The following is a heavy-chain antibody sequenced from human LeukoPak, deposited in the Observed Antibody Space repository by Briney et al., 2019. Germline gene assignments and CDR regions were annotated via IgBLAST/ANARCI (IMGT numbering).Heavy chain of an antibody. Sequence: GRSLRLSCAASGFTFSSYGMQWVRQAPGKGLEWVAVIWYDGSNKYYADSVKGRFTISRDNSKNTLYLQMNGLRAEDTAVYYCAKDPSYYDSSGLYYFDYWGQGTLVTVSS. CDR1: GFTFSSYG. CDR3: AKDPSYYDSSGLYYFDY. V-gene: IGHV3-33*06. CDR2: IWYDGSNK. J-gene: IGHJ4*02. D-gene: IGHD3-22*01.